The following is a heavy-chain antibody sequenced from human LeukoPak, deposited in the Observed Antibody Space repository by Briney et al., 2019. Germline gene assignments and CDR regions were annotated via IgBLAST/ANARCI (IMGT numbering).Heavy chain of an antibody. V-gene: IGHV1-8*01. CDR2: MNPNSGNT. J-gene: IGHJ4*02. CDR3: TRAGERPIRYFDC. Sequence: ASVKVSCKASGYSFSSYDINWVRQATGQGLEWMGWMNPNSGNTGYAQEFQGRVSVTRNTSINTAYMELSSLRSEDTALYFCTRAGERPIRYFDCWGQGTLVTVSS. CDR1: GYSFSSYD. D-gene: IGHD3-9*01.